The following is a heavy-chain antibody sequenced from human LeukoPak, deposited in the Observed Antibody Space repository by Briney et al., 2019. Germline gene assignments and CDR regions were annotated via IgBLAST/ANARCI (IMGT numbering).Heavy chain of an antibody. J-gene: IGHJ4*02. CDR1: GGSFSGYY. Sequence: KPSGTLSLTCAVYGGSFSGYYWSWIRQPPGKGLERIGEINHSGSTNYNPSLKSRVTISVDTSKNQFSLKLSSVTAADTAVYYCAREGPDSSSWYDPLDYWGQGTLVTVSS. CDR2: INHSGST. CDR3: AREGPDSSSWYDPLDY. D-gene: IGHD6-13*01. V-gene: IGHV4-34*01.